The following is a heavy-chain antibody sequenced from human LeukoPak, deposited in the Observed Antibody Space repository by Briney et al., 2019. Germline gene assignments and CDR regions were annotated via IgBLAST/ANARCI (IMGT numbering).Heavy chain of an antibody. J-gene: IGHJ4*02. V-gene: IGHV3-66*01. Sequence: GGSLRLSCAASGFIVSSNYMSWVRQAPGKGLEWVSVIYSGGYTNYADSVKDRFTISRDNSKNTLYLQMNSLRAEDTAVYYCARDLPFDYWGQGTLVTVSS. CDR2: IYSGGYT. CDR3: ARDLPFDY. CDR1: GFIVSSNY.